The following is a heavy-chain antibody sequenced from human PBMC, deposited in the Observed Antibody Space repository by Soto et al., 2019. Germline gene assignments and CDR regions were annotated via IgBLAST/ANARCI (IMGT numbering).Heavy chain of an antibody. J-gene: IGHJ6*02. V-gene: IGHV3-48*02. CDR3: VRDGLRGYDMDV. Sequence: EVQLVESGGGSVQPGGSLRLSCIASGFIFGNFNMDWVRQAPGRGLEWVSYIDIGSATIHYAVSVKGRFTISRDNGKNSLYLQMNSLRDEDTAVYYCVRDGLRGYDMDVWGQGTTVAVSS. CDR1: GFIFGNFN. CDR2: IDIGSATI. D-gene: IGHD2-21*01.